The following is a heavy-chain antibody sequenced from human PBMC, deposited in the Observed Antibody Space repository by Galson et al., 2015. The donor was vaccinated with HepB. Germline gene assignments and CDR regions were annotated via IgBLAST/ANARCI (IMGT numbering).Heavy chain of an antibody. V-gene: IGHV1-2*02. Sequence: SVKVYCKASGYTFTGYYMHWVRQAPGQGLEWMGWINPNSGGTNYAQKFQGRVTMTRDTSISTAYMELSRLRSDDTAVYYCARAGVWQLVHDNWFDPWGQGTLVTVSS. CDR2: INPNSGGT. J-gene: IGHJ5*02. CDR3: ARAGVWQLVHDNWFDP. CDR1: GYTFTGYY. D-gene: IGHD6-6*01.